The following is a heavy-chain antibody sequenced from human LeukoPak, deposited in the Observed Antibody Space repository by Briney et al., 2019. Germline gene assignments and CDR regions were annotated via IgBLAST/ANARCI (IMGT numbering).Heavy chain of an antibody. CDR3: AREYYYGSGSS. V-gene: IGHV3-53*01. D-gene: IGHD3-10*01. J-gene: IGHJ5*02. CDR2: IYSGGST. CDR1: GFTVSSSY. Sequence: GGSLRLSCVVSGFTVSSSYMSWVRQAPGKGLEWVSVIYSGGSTYYADSVKGRFTISRDNSKNTLYLQMNSLRAEDTAVYYCAREYYYGSGSSWGQGTLVTVSS.